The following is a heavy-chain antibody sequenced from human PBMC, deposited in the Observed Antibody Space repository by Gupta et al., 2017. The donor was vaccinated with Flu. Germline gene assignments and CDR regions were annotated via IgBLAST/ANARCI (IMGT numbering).Heavy chain of an antibody. V-gene: IGHV3-49*04. D-gene: IGHD3-22*01. CDR2: IRSKAYGGTT. Sequence: LVESGGGLVQPGRSLRLSCTASGFTFGDYAMSWVRQAPGKGLEWVGFIRSKAYGGTTEYAASVKGRFTISRDDSKSIAYLQMNSLKTEDTAVYYCTRAVVVNAYGMDVWGQGTTVTVSS. CDR1: GFTFGDYA. CDR3: TRAVVVNAYGMDV. J-gene: IGHJ6*02.